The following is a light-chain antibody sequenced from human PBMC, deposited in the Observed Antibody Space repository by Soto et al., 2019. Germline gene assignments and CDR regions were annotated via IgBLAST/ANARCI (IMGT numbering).Light chain of an antibody. J-gene: IGKJ1*01. CDR2: GAS. CDR1: QSVSSN. Sequence: EIVMTQSPATLSVSPAEIATLSCRSSQSVSSNLAWYQQKPGQAPRLLIYGASTRATGIPARFSGSGSGTEFTLTISSLKSEDFAVYYCQQYNNWHPVTFGHGTKVDI. V-gene: IGKV3-15*01. CDR3: QQYNNWHPVT.